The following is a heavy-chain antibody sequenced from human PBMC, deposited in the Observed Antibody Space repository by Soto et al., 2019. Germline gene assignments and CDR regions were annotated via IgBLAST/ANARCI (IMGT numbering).Heavy chain of an antibody. CDR2: IWYDGSNK. Sequence: QVQLVESGGGVVQPGRSLRLSCAASGFTFSSYGMHWVRQAPGKGLEWVTVIWYDGSNKHYADSVKGRFTISRDNSKNTLYLQMNSLKTEDTAVYYCARGSPTDYWGQGPLVTVSS. V-gene: IGHV3-33*01. CDR1: GFTFSSYG. CDR3: ARGSPTDY. J-gene: IGHJ4*02.